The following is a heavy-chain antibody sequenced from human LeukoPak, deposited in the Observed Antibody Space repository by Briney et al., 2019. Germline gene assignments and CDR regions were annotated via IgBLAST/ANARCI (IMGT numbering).Heavy chain of an antibody. CDR3: ARGSEQWLTPWFDP. D-gene: IGHD6-19*01. J-gene: IGHJ5*02. CDR2: INPNSGGT. Sequence: GASVKVSCKASGYTFTGYYMHWVRQAPGQGLEWMGWINPNSGGTNYARKFQGRVTMTRDTSISTAYMELSRLRSDDTAVYYCARGSEQWLTPWFDPWGQGTLVTVSS. V-gene: IGHV1-2*02. CDR1: GYTFTGYY.